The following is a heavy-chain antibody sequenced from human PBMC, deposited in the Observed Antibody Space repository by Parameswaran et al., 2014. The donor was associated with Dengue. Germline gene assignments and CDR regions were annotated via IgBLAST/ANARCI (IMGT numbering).Heavy chain of an antibody. D-gene: IGHD5-24*01. CDR2: INHSGNT. Sequence: WIRQPPGKGLEWIGEINHSGNTNYNPSLKSRVTISVDTSKNHFSLKLSSVTAADTAVYYCARGRKWLQFWFDSWGQGALVTVSS. J-gene: IGHJ5*01. CDR3: ARGRKWLQFWFDS. V-gene: IGHV4-34*01.